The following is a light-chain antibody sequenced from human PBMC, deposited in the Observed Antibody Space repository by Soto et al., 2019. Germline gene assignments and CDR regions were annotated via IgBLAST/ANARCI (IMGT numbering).Light chain of an antibody. CDR1: SSYVGSYNL. CDR3: CSYAGSSTYV. J-gene: IGLJ1*01. V-gene: IGLV2-23*02. CDR2: EVS. Sequence: QSALTQPDSVSGSPGQSITISCTGTSSYVGSYNLVSWYQQHPGKAPKLMIYEVSKRPSGVSNRFSGSKSGNTASLTISGLQAEDEADYYCCSYAGSSTYVFGTGTKVTVL.